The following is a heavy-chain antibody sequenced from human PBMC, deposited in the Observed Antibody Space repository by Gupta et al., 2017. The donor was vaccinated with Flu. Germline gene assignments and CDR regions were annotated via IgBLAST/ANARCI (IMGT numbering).Heavy chain of an antibody. CDR1: GYTFSSYS. Sequence: EVQLVESGGGLVKPGGSLKLSCVASGYTFSSYSVNWVRQAPGKWLEWVSFISSSSSYIYYADSVKGRFTISRDNAKNSLYLQMNNLRAEDTAVYYCARAWEARGYFDYWGQGSLVTVSS. V-gene: IGHV3-21*01. J-gene: IGHJ4*02. CDR2: ISSSSSYI. D-gene: IGHD1-26*01. CDR3: ARAWEARGYFDY.